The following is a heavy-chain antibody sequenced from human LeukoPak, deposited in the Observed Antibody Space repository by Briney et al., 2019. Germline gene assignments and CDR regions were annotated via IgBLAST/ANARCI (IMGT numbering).Heavy chain of an antibody. J-gene: IGHJ3*02. CDR2: IYSGGST. CDR1: GFTVSSNY. CDR3: ARGGSYLSAFDI. D-gene: IGHD1-26*01. V-gene: IGHV3-53*01. Sequence: GGSLRLSCAASGFTVSSNYMSWVRQAPGKGLEWVSIIYSGGSTFYADSVKGRFTISRDNSRNTLYLQMNSLRAEDTAVYYCARGGSYLSAFDIWGQGTMVTVSS.